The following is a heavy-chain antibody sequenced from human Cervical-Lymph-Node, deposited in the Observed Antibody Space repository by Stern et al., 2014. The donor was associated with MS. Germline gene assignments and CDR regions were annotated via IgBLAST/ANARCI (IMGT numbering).Heavy chain of an antibody. Sequence: QVQLVQSGGGVVQPGRSLRLSCAGSGFIFDSYALHWVRQAPGKGLEWVAVISYDGISKNYTESVKGRFSMSRDNSKNMLYLQMTSLRTEDTAVYYCARDETRQVVSAMQFWGQGTVVIVS. D-gene: IGHD2-21*01. CDR2: ISYDGISK. CDR3: ARDETRQVVSAMQF. CDR1: GFIFDSYA. V-gene: IGHV3-30-3*01. J-gene: IGHJ3*01.